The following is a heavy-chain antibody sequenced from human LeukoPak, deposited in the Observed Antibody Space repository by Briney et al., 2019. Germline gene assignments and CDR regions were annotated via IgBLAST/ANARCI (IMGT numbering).Heavy chain of an antibody. CDR1: GGSLSGYY. J-gene: IGHJ4*02. CDR3: ARHRFFDWLSPFDY. CDR2: IYYSGST. V-gene: IGHV4-59*01. D-gene: IGHD3-9*01. Sequence: SETLSLTCTVSGGSLSGYYWSLIRQSPGKGLEWIGYIYYSGSTNYNPSLKSRVTMSVDTSKNQFSLKLSSVTAADTAVYHCARHRFFDWLSPFDYWGQGTLVTVSS.